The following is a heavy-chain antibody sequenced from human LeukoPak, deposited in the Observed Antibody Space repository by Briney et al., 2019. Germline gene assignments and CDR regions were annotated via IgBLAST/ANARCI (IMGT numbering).Heavy chain of an antibody. CDR1: GFTFSSYA. Sequence: GESLRLSCAASGFTFSSYAMRWVRQAPGKGLEWVSAISGSGGSTYYADSVKGRFTISRDNSKNTLYLQMNSLRAEDTAVYYCAKDRFTMRVFDYWGQGTLVTVSS. CDR2: ISGSGGST. D-gene: IGHD3-22*01. V-gene: IGHV3-23*01. CDR3: AKDRFTMRVFDY. J-gene: IGHJ4*02.